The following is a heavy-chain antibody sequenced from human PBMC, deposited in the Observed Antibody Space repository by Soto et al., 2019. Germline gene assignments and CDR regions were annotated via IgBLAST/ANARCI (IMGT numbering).Heavy chain of an antibody. J-gene: IGHJ6*02. CDR1: CGSFSGYY. CDR3: ARALPVSRYCISIDCPRSGMDV. V-gene: IGHV4-34*01. D-gene: IGHD2-2*01. CDR2: INHSGST. Sequence: SETLSLTCAVYCGSFSGYYWSWVRQPPGKGLEWIAEINHSGSTNYNPSLKSRVTISVDTSKNYFSLKLSFVTAADTAVYYCARALPVSRYCISIDCPRSGMDVWGQGTTVTVSS.